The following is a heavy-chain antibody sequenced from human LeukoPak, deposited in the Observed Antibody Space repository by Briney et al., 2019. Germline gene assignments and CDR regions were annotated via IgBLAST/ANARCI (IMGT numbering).Heavy chain of an antibody. CDR2: INPSGGST. J-gene: IGHJ4*02. Sequence: ASVKVSCKASGYTFTSYYMHWVRQAPGQGLEWMGIINPSGGSTSYAQEFQGRVTMTRDTSISTAYMELSRLRSDDTAVYYCARDLRDRSTTVTRLDYWGQGTLVTVSS. V-gene: IGHV1-46*01. CDR3: ARDLRDRSTTVTRLDY. D-gene: IGHD4-17*01. CDR1: GYTFTSYY.